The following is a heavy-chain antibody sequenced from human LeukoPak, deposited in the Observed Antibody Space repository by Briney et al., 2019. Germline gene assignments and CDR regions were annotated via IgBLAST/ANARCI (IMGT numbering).Heavy chain of an antibody. CDR2: FYYSGST. Sequence: SETLSLTCAVSGGPISSSNWWSWVRQPPGKGLEWIGSFYYSGSTYYNPSLKSRVTISVDTSKNQFSLQLSSVTAADTAVYYCARHIFAIDYWGQGTLVTVSS. CDR3: ARHIFAIDY. CDR1: GGPISSSNW. J-gene: IGHJ4*02. V-gene: IGHV4-39*01. D-gene: IGHD3-9*01.